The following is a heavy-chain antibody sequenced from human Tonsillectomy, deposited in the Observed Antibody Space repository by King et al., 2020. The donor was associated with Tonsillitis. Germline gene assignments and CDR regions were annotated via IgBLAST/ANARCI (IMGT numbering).Heavy chain of an antibody. D-gene: IGHD3-10*01. Sequence: VQLVESGGGVVQPGRSLRLSCAASGFTFSSYGMHWVRQAPGKGLEWVAVISYDGSNKYYADSVKGRFTISRDNSKNTLYLQMNSLRAEDTAVYYCAKGFGFGEFAHDYWGQGTLVTVSS. J-gene: IGHJ4*02. CDR3: AKGFGFGEFAHDY. CDR1: GFTFSSYG. V-gene: IGHV3-30*18. CDR2: ISYDGSNK.